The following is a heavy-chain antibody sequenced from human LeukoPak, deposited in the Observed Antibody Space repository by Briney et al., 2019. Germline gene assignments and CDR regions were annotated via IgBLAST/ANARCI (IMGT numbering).Heavy chain of an antibody. CDR1: GYTFTGSF. V-gene: IGHV1-2*02. CDR3: ATAGPISGRHNYFDS. Sequence: ASVKLSCKASGYTFTGSFIHWVRQAPGQGLEWMGWINPNSCGTNYAQKLQGRVTMTRATSISTAYMELSRLRADDTAVYYCATAGPISGRHNYFDSWGQGTLVTVSS. J-gene: IGHJ4*02. CDR2: INPNSCGT. D-gene: IGHD3-10*01.